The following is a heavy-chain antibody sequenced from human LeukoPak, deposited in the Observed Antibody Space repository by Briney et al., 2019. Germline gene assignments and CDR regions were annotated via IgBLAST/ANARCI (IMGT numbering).Heavy chain of an antibody. CDR3: ARHGADYGDLVWLDP. D-gene: IGHD4-17*01. CDR1: HYSISSGYH. J-gene: IGHJ5*02. CDR2: IYRSGST. V-gene: IGHV4-38-2*02. Sequence: SETLSLTCTVSHYSISSGYHWGWIRQPPGKGLEWIGNIYRSGSTYYNPSLKSRVTISVDTSKNQFSLKVNSVTAADTAVYYCARHGADYGDLVWLDPWGQGTLVTVSS.